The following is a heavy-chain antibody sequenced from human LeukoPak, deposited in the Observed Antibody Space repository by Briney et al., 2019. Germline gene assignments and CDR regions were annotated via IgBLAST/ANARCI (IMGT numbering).Heavy chain of an antibody. Sequence: ASVKVSCKVSGYTLTELSMHWVRQAPGKGLEWMGGFDPEDGETIYAQKFQGRVTMTEDTSTDTAYMELSSLRSEDTAVYYCATAHPRYCSGGSCYWRYYFDYWGQGTLVTVSS. CDR2: FDPEDGET. CDR3: ATAHPRYCSGGSCYWRYYFDY. CDR1: GYTLTELS. J-gene: IGHJ4*02. V-gene: IGHV1-24*01. D-gene: IGHD2-15*01.